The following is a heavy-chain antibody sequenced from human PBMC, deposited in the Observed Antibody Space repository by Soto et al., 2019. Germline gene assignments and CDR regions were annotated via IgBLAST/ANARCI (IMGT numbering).Heavy chain of an antibody. Sequence: XESLKLSCAASGFTFTSYGMSWVRQAPGKGLEWVSAITNTGGNTYYADSVKGRFTISRDNSKNTLYLQMNSLRADDTAVYYCAKDPRIADLSNWFDPWGQGTLVTVSS. J-gene: IGHJ5*02. CDR2: ITNTGGNT. D-gene: IGHD2-15*01. V-gene: IGHV3-23*01. CDR3: AKDPRIADLSNWFDP. CDR1: GFTFTSYG.